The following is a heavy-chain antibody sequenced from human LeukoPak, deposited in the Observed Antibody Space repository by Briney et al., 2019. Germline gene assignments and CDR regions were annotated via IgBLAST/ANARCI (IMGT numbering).Heavy chain of an antibody. CDR3: TRDVTVTFDD. CDR1: GFTFGDYD. CDR2: IRSKAYGGTT. Sequence: GGSLRLSCTAYGFTFGDYDMSWVRQAPGKGLEWVGFIRSKAYGGTTENAASVKGRFTISRDDSKTIAYLQMNSLKTEDTAVYYCTRDVTVTFDDWGQGTLVTVSS. J-gene: IGHJ4*02. D-gene: IGHD4-17*01. V-gene: IGHV3-49*04.